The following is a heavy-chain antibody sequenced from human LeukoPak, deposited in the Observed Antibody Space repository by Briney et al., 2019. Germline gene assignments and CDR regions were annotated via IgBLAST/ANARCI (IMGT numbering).Heavy chain of an antibody. CDR1: GGSFSGYY. V-gene: IGHV4-34*01. CDR2: INHSGST. D-gene: IGHD6-13*01. CDR3: ARRDRISSSFDY. Sequence: SETLSLTCAVYGGSFSGYYWSWIRQPPGKGLEWIGEINHSGSTNYNPSLKSRVTISVDTSKNQFSLKLSSVTAADTAVYYCARRDRISSSFDYWGQGTLVTVSS. J-gene: IGHJ4*02.